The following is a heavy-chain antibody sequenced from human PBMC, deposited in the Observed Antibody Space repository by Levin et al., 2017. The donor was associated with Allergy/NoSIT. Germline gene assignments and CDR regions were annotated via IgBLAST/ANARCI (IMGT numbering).Heavy chain of an antibody. J-gene: IGHJ5*02. CDR3: TVGAEWFDP. CDR1: GLPFNNAW. CDR2: IKSETDGGTT. V-gene: IGHV3-15*01. Sequence: GGSLRLSYAASGLPFNNAWMSWVRQAPGKGLEWVGRIKSETDGGTTDYAAPVKGRFIISRDESKKTVDLQMNSLKIEDTAVYYCTVGAEWFDPWGQGTPVTVSS. D-gene: IGHD1-26*01.